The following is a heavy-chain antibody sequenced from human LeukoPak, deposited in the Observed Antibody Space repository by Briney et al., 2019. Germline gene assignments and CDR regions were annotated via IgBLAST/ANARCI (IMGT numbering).Heavy chain of an antibody. V-gene: IGHV1-2*02. CDR3: ARAVQDYFDD. CDR1: GNTFTGYY. Sequence: ASVKVSCTASGNTFTGYYMHWVRQSPGQGLGWMGWINPNSGGTNYAQKFQGRVTMTRDTSISTAYMELSRLRSDDTAVYYCARAVQDYFDDWGQGTLVTVSS. J-gene: IGHJ4*02. D-gene: IGHD1-1*01. CDR2: INPNSGGT.